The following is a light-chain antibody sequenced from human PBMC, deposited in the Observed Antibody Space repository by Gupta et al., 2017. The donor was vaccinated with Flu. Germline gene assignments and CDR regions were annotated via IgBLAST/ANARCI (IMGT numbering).Light chain of an antibody. Sequence: GDTVTLTCAARDNRRTYLDWYQQKPGKAPRLLMFEASRLQSGVPPRFSGSRSGADFTLTISSLQPEDFATYYCQQADTSPTTFGRGTKVEIK. CDR3: QQADTSPTT. CDR1: DNRRTY. V-gene: IGKV1-39*01. CDR2: EAS. J-gene: IGKJ4*02.